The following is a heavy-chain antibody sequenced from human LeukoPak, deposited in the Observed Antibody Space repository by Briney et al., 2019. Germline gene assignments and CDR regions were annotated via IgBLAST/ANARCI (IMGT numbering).Heavy chain of an antibody. J-gene: IGHJ4*02. CDR1: GDPLSSYY. Sequence: PSETLSLTCTVSGDPLSSYYWSWIRQPPGKGLEWIGYIYYSGSTNYNPSLKSRVTISVDTSKNQFSLKLSSVTAADTAVYYCARGGGSSWPYDYWGQGTLVTVSS. CDR2: IYYSGST. D-gene: IGHD6-13*01. CDR3: ARGGGSSWPYDY. V-gene: IGHV4-59*01.